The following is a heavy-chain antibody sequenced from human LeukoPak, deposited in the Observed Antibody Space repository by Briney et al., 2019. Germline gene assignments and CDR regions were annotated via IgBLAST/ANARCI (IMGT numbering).Heavy chain of an antibody. CDR2: IVVGSGNT. V-gene: IGHV1-58*01. Sequence: SVKVSCKASGFTFTSSAVQWVRQARGQRLEWIGWIVVGSGNTNYAQKFQERVTITRDMSTSLVYMELSSLRSEDTAVYYCAAEAAYYHDSRDAFDVWGQGTMVTVSS. CDR3: AAEAAYYHDSRDAFDV. CDR1: GFTFTSSA. J-gene: IGHJ3*01. D-gene: IGHD3-22*01.